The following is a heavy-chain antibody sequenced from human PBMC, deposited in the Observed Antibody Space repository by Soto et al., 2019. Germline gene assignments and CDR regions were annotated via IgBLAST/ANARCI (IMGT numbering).Heavy chain of an antibody. CDR1: GFTFSSYA. J-gene: IGHJ4*02. V-gene: IGHV3-30-3*01. D-gene: IGHD3-22*01. CDR3: ASFAVGWLSFDY. CDR2: ISYDGSNK. Sequence: GGSLRLSCAASGFTFSSYAMHWVRQAPGKGLEWVAVISYDGSNKYYADSVKGRFTISRDNSKNTLYLQMNSLRAEDTAVYYCASFAVGWLSFDYWGQGTRVTVSS.